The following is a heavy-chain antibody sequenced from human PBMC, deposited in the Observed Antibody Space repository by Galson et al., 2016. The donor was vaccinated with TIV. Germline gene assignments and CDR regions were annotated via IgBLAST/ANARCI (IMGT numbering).Heavy chain of an antibody. CDR2: IIPLFRTT. V-gene: IGHV1-69*06. CDR3: ATDRNTAFDTYHYYYGMDV. D-gene: IGHD5-18*01. Sequence: SVKVSCKASGGTFSSYVFNWVRLAPGQGLEWMGGIIPLFRTTNYAQNFQGRVPITADKSTNTAYMELNSLKYGDTAVYYCATDRNTAFDTYHYYYGMDVWGQGTTVIVSS. CDR1: GGTFSSYV. J-gene: IGHJ6*02.